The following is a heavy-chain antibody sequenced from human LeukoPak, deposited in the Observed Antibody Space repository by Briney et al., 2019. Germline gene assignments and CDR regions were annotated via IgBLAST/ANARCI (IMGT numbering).Heavy chain of an antibody. CDR3: ARRPYYDFWSGYYDNWFDP. Sequence: GASVKVSCKASGGTFSSYAISWVRQAPGQGLEWMGRIIPIFGTANYAQKFQGRVTITTDESTSTAYMELSSLRSEDTAVYYCARRPYYDFWSGYYDNWFDPWGQGTLVTVPS. D-gene: IGHD3-3*01. V-gene: IGHV1-69*05. CDR2: IIPIFGTA. CDR1: GGTFSSYA. J-gene: IGHJ5*02.